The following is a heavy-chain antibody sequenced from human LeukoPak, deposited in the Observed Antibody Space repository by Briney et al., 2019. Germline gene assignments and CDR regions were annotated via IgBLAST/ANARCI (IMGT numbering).Heavy chain of an antibody. V-gene: IGHV4-39*07. CDR1: GGSISSSSYY. J-gene: IGHJ4*02. Sequence: NPSETLSLTCTVSGGSISSSSYYWGWIRQPPGKGPEWIVSMYYSGSTFYNPSLKSRVTMSVDTSKNQFSLKLSSVTAADTAMYYCARGEGGYYGSGSPFDYWGQGTLVTVSS. CDR3: ARGEGGYYGSGSPFDY. CDR2: MYYSGST. D-gene: IGHD3-10*01.